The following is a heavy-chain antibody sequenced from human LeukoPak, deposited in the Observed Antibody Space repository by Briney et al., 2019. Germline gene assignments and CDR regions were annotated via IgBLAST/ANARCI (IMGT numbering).Heavy chain of an antibody. Sequence: PWETLTLTCAVSGYSISSGYYWGWIRQPPGKGLEWIGSVYHGGTTHYNPSLNSRVTISVDTSKNQFTLKLSSVTAADTAVYYCARDPNIGYYDSFYYFDYWGQGSLVTVSS. D-gene: IGHD3-3*01. V-gene: IGHV4-38-2*02. J-gene: IGHJ4*02. CDR1: GYSISSGYY. CDR3: ARDPNIGYYDSFYYFDY. CDR2: VYHGGTT.